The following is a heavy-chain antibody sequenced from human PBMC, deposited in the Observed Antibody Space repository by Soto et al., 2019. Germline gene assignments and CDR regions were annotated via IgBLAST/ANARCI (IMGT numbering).Heavy chain of an antibody. CDR1: GFTFSSYG. Sequence: PGGSLRLSCAASGFTFSSYGMHWVRQAPGKGLEWVAVISYDGSNKYYADSVKGRFTISRDNSKNTLYLQMNSLRAEDTAVYYCAKDYYDSSPFYWGQGTLVTVS. D-gene: IGHD3-22*01. CDR2: ISYDGSNK. CDR3: AKDYYDSSPFY. J-gene: IGHJ4*02. V-gene: IGHV3-30*18.